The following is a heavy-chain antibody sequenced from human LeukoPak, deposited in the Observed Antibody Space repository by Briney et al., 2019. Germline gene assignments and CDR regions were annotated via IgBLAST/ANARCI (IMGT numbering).Heavy chain of an antibody. CDR2: IRWNSGSI. D-gene: IGHD2-2*01. J-gene: IGHJ4*02. CDR3: AKDIGCSSTSCPQGFDY. V-gene: IGHV3-9*01. CDR1: GFTFDDYA. Sequence: PGGSLRLSCAASGFTFDDYAMHWVRQAPGKGLEWVSGIRWNSGSIGYGDSVKGRFTISRDNAKNSLYLQMNSLRAEDTALYYCAKDIGCSSTSCPQGFDYWGQGTLVTVSS.